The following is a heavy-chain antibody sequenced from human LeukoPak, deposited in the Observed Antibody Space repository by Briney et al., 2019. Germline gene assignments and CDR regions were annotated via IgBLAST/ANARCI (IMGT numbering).Heavy chain of an antibody. Sequence: SETLSLTCAVYGGSFSGYYWSWIRQPPGKGLEWIGEINHSGSTNYNPSLKSRVTISVDTSKNQFSLKLSSVTAADTAVYYCARGSPRYCSGGSCSHFDYWGQGTLVTVSS. CDR3: ARGSPRYCSGGSCSHFDY. D-gene: IGHD2-15*01. CDR1: GGSFSGYY. J-gene: IGHJ4*02. CDR2: INHSGST. V-gene: IGHV4-34*01.